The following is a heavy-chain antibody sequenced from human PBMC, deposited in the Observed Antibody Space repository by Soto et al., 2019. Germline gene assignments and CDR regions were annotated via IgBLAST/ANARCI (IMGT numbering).Heavy chain of an antibody. D-gene: IGHD3-9*01. CDR2: VYYSGST. J-gene: IGHJ3*02. Sequence: XETLSLTCTVSGGSVSSSSYYWGWVRQPPGKGLEWIGSVYYSGSTYYNPSLESRVTISVDKSKNQFSLKLMSVTAAATAVYYCAXXLRYFDWPNDAFDIWGQGTMVTVSS. V-gene: IGHV4-39*01. CDR3: AXXLRYFDWPNDAFDI. CDR1: GGSVSSSSYY.